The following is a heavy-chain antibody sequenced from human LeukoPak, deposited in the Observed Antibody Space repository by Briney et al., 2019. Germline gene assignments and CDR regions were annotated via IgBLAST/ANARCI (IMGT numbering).Heavy chain of an antibody. Sequence: SETLSLTCAVYGGSFSGYYWSWIRQPPRKGLEWIGEINHSGSTNYNLSLKSRVTISVDTSKNQFSLKLSSVTAADTAVYYCARVPSASYYYDSSGYPPHDAFDIWGQGTMVTVSS. CDR1: GGSFSGYY. D-gene: IGHD3-22*01. V-gene: IGHV4-34*01. CDR2: INHSGST. CDR3: ARVPSASYYYDSSGYPPHDAFDI. J-gene: IGHJ3*02.